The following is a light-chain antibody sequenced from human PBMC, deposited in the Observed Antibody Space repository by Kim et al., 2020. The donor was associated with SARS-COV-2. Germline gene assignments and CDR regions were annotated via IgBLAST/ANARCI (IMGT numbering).Light chain of an antibody. J-gene: IGLJ2*01. CDR2: EVS. CDR1: TSDVGYYNR. V-gene: IGLV2-23*02. CDR3: CSYAGSGIVV. Sequence: GQSITISCTGTTSDVGYYNRVSWYQQHPSKVPKLLIYEVSKRPSAVSSRFSGSKSGYTASLTISGLQAEDEADYYCCSYAGSGIVVFGGGTQLTVL.